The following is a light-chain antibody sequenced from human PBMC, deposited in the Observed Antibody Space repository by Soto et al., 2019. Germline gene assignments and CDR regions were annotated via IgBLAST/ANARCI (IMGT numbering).Light chain of an antibody. CDR3: MQALQTPRT. CDR1: QSLLHSNGNTY. J-gene: IGKJ1*01. CDR2: LGS. V-gene: IGKV2-28*01. Sequence: DIVMTQSPLSLPVTPGEPASISCRSSQSLLHSNGNTYFNWYLQRPGQSPQLLIYLGSNRASGVPDRFSGRGSGTDFTLKISRVEAEDVGVYYCMQALQTPRTFGQGTNVEIK.